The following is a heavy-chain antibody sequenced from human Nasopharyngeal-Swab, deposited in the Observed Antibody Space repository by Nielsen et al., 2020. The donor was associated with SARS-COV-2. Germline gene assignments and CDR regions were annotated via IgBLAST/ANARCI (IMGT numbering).Heavy chain of an antibody. J-gene: IGHJ3*02. D-gene: IGHD3-22*01. Sequence: SLKVSCKASGFTFTSSAVQWVRQARGQRLEWIGWIVVGSGNTNYAQKFQERVTITRDMSTSTAYMELSSLRSEDTAVYYCAASPNYYDSSGYPFDIWGQGTMVTVSS. V-gene: IGHV1-58*01. CDR3: AASPNYYDSSGYPFDI. CDR2: IVVGSGNT. CDR1: GFTFTSSA.